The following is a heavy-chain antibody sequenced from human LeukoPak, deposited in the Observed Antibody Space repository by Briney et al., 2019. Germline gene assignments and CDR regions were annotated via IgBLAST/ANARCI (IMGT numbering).Heavy chain of an antibody. V-gene: IGHV4-59*08. CDR1: GGSISSYY. D-gene: IGHD3-22*01. J-gene: IGHJ4*02. CDR2: IYYSGST. Sequence: SETLSLTCTVSGGSISSYYWSWIRQPPGKGLEWIGYIYYSGSTNYNPSLKSRVTISVDTSKNQFSLKLSSVTAADTAVYYCASSPSGYWWNFDCWGQGTLVTVSS. CDR3: ASSPSGYWWNFDC.